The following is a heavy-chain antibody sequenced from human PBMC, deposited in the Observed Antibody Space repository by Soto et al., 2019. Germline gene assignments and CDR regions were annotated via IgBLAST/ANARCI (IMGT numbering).Heavy chain of an antibody. CDR1: GFTFSSYA. D-gene: IGHD1-7*01. V-gene: IGHV3-23*01. CDR3: AKDLGYNWNYLFFDY. J-gene: IGHJ4*02. CDR2: ISGSGGST. Sequence: GGSLRLSCAASGFTFSSYAMSWVRQAPGKGLEWVSAISGSGGSTYYADSVKGRFTISRDNSKNMLYLQMNSLRAEDTAVYYCAKDLGYNWNYLFFDYWGQGTLVTVSS.